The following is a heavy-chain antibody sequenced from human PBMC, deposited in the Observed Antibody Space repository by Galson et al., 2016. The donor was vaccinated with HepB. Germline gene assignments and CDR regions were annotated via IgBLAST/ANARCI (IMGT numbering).Heavy chain of an antibody. CDR3: ARLQQLPRKDNYYYYAMDV. V-gene: IGHV4-59*01. J-gene: IGHJ6*02. CDR1: GGSLSTYY. D-gene: IGHD6-13*01. CDR2: VYYSGNT. Sequence: SETLSLTCTVSGGSLSTYYWSWIRQPPGKGLEWIGYVYYSGNTNYNPSLKSPITISVDTSKNRFSLKLSSVTAADTAVYYCARLQQLPRKDNYYYYAMDVWGQGTTVTVSS.